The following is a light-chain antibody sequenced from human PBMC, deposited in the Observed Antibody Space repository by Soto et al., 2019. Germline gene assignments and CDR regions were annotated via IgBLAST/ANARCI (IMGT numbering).Light chain of an antibody. J-gene: IGLJ3*02. CDR1: SSDVGGYNY. V-gene: IGLV2-14*01. CDR2: DVS. Sequence: QSVLTQPASVSGSPGQSITISCTGTSSDVGGYNYVSWYQQHPGKAPKLMIYDVSNRPSGVSNRFSGSKSGNTASLTISGLQAEDEADYYCSSYTSSSTWVFCGGTKLTVL. CDR3: SSYTSSSTWV.